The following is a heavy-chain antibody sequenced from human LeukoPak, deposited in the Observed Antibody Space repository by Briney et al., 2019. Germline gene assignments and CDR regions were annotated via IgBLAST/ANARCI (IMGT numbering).Heavy chain of an antibody. Sequence: PSETLSLTCTVSGGSISSGSYYWSWIRQPAGKGLEWIGRIYTSGSTNYNPSLKSRVTISVDTSKNQFSLKLSSVTAADTAVYYCARAGWLQPFNYWGQGTLVTVSS. CDR3: ARAGWLQPFNY. V-gene: IGHV4-61*02. CDR1: GGSISSGSYY. J-gene: IGHJ4*02. D-gene: IGHD5-24*01. CDR2: IYTSGST.